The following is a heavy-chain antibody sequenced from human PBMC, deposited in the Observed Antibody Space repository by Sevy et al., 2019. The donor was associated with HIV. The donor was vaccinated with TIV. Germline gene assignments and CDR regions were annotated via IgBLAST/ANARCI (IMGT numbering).Heavy chain of an antibody. CDR3: ARGLKREGRGVATIRGYYYYMDV. CDR1: GGSFSGYD. D-gene: IGHD5-12*01. V-gene: IGHV4-34*01. Sequence: SETLSLTCAVYGGSFSGYDWSWIRQPPGKGLEWMGEINHSGSTNYNPSLKSRVTISVDTSKNQFYVKLSSVTAADTAVYYCARGLKREGRGVATIRGYYYYMDVWGKGTTVTVSS. CDR2: INHSGST. J-gene: IGHJ6*03.